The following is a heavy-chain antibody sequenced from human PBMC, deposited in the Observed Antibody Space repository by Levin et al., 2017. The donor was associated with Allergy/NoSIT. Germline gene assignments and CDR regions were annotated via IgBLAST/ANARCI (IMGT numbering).Heavy chain of an antibody. Sequence: GSLRLSCTVSGDSINGHYWSWIRQPPGKGLEYIGYVRYDGITNYNPSLKSRVTISVDTSKNQFSLKLSSVTAADTAMYYCAKFTMSSSSHHYLDVWGRGSTATVSS. CDR3: AKFTMSSSSHHYLDV. V-gene: IGHV4-59*08. CDR2: VRYDGIT. CDR1: GDSINGHY. J-gene: IGHJ6*03. D-gene: IGHD6-13*01.